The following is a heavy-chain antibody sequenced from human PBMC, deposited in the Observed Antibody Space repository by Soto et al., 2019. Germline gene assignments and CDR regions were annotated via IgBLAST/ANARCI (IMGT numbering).Heavy chain of an antibody. CDR1: GFTFVNYA. D-gene: IGHD5-18*01. J-gene: IGHJ4*02. V-gene: IGHV3-23*01. CDR2: ISGSGVSA. CDR3: AKNSREYSYGAIDY. Sequence: VQLLESGGGLVQPGGSLRLSCVASGFTFVNYAMSWVRQAPGKGLEWVSGISGSGVSAYYADSVKGRFTISRDNSKNTVYLQVNSLRGEDTAIYYCAKNSREYSYGAIDYWGQGTLVTVSS.